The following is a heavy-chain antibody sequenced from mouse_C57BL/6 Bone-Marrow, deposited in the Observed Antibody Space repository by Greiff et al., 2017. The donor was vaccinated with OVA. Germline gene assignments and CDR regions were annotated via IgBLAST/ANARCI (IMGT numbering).Heavy chain of an antibody. Sequence: VQLQQSGAELVRPGTSVKVSCKASGYAFTNYLIEWVKQRPGQGLEWIGVINPGSGGTNYNEKFKGKATLTADKSSSTAYMQLSSLTSEDSAVYFCARGYSNYSFAYWGQGTLVTVSA. J-gene: IGHJ3*01. CDR1: GYAFTNYL. CDR2: INPGSGGT. D-gene: IGHD2-5*01. V-gene: IGHV1-54*01. CDR3: ARGYSNYSFAY.